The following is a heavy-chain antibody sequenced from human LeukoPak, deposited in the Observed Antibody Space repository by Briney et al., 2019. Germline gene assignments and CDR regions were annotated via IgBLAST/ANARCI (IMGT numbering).Heavy chain of an antibody. CDR1: GFTVSSNY. V-gene: IGHV3-69-1*01. CDR2: ISSSSYI. Sequence: GGSLRLSCAASGFTVSSNYMSWVRQAPGKGLEWVSSISSSSYIYYADSVKGRFTISRDNAKNSLYLQMKSLRAEDTAVYYCARNKRGYCSSTSCATPYYYYMDVWGKGTTVTVSS. CDR3: ARNKRGYCSSTSCATPYYYYMDV. D-gene: IGHD2-2*01. J-gene: IGHJ6*03.